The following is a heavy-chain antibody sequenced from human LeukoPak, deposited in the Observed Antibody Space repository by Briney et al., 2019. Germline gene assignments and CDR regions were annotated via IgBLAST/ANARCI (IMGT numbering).Heavy chain of an antibody. Sequence: GGSLRVSCAASGFTFSSYAMSWVRQAPGKGLEWVSAISGSGGSTYYADSVKGRFTISRDNSKNTLYLQMNSLRAEDTAVYYCAKDLVVGATNYYFDYWGQGTLVTVSS. CDR2: ISGSGGST. CDR1: GFTFSSYA. CDR3: AKDLVVGATNYYFDY. J-gene: IGHJ4*02. D-gene: IGHD1-26*01. V-gene: IGHV3-23*01.